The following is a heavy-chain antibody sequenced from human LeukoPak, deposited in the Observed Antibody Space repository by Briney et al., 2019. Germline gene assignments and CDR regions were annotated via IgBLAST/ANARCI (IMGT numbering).Heavy chain of an antibody. CDR3: AGGSGGFYY. CDR1: GGSISSSSYY. J-gene: IGHJ4*02. Sequence: SETLSLTCTVSGGSISSSSYYWGWIRQPPGKGLEWIGSIYYSGSTYYNPSLKSRITISVDTSKNQFSLNLSSVTAADAAVYFCAGGSGGFYYWGQGTLVTVSS. CDR2: IYYSGST. V-gene: IGHV4-39*07. D-gene: IGHD6-19*01.